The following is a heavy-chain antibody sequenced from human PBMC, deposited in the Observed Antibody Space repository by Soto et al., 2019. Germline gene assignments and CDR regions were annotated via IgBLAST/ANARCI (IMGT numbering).Heavy chain of an antibody. CDR2: IKQDGGQT. J-gene: IGHJ2*01. D-gene: IGHD3-22*01. V-gene: IGHV3-7*01. CDR1: GFTFDSYW. CDR3: ARDRYSYDSRAYQGVDWYFDL. Sequence: PGGSLRLSCAASGFTFDSYWMTWVRQAPGKGLEWVAHIKQDGGQTYYVDSVKGRFTISRDNAKTSLYLQMNSLRAEDTSVYYCARDRYSYDSRAYQGVDWYFDLWGRGTLVTVSS.